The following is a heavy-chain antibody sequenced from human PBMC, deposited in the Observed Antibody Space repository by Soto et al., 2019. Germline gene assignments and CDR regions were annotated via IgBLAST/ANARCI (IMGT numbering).Heavy chain of an antibody. CDR3: AKSRGDSWTTYYFDY. CDR2: ISGGGGST. Sequence: EVQLLESGGGLVQPGGSLKLSCAASGFTFSSNSMSWVRQAPGKGLEWVSGISGGGGSTYYANSVKGRFTISRDNSENMLYLQIYRLRAEDTAVYFCAKSRGDSWTTYYFDYWGQGTLITVSS. CDR1: GFTFSSNS. V-gene: IGHV3-23*01. D-gene: IGHD4-4*01. J-gene: IGHJ4*02.